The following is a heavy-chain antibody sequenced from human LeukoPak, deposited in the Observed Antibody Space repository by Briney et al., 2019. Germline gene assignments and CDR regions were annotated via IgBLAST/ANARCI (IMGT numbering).Heavy chain of an antibody. CDR2: IYYSGST. CDR3: ARHRRRDNWNDAVDYFDY. D-gene: IGHD1-20*01. V-gene: IGHV4-31*03. CDR1: GGSISSGGYY. J-gene: IGHJ4*02. Sequence: SQTLSLTCTVSGGSISSGGYYWSWIRQHPGKGLEWIGYIYYSGSTYYNPSLKSRVTISVDTSKNQFSLKLSSVTAADTAVYYCARHRRRDNWNDAVDYFDYWGQGTLVTVSS.